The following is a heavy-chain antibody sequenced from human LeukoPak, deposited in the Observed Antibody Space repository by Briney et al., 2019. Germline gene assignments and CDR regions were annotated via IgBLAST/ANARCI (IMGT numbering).Heavy chain of an antibody. J-gene: IGHJ5*02. V-gene: IGHV4-34*01. CDR3: ARGLAYCSSTSCYFGVNWFDP. Sequence: SETLSLTCAVYGGSFSGYYWSWIRQPPGKGLEWIGEINHSGSTNYNPSLKSRVTISVDTSKNQFSLKLSSVTAADTAVYYCARGLAYCSSTSCYFGVNWFDPWGQGTLDTVSS. D-gene: IGHD2-2*01. CDR1: GGSFSGYY. CDR2: INHSGST.